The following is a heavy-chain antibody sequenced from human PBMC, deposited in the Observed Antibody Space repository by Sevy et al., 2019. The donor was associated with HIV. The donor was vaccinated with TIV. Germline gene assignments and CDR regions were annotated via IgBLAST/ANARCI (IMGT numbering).Heavy chain of an antibody. Sequence: GESLKISCAASGFTFSSYAMSWVRQAPGKGLEWVSAISGSGGSTYYADSVKGRFTISRDNSKNTLYLQMNSLRAEDTAVYYCAKESGAAAGPNYYYYYYMDVWGKGTTVTVSS. CDR1: GFTFSSYA. CDR3: AKESGAAAGPNYYYYYYMDV. V-gene: IGHV3-23*01. D-gene: IGHD6-13*01. J-gene: IGHJ6*03. CDR2: ISGSGGST.